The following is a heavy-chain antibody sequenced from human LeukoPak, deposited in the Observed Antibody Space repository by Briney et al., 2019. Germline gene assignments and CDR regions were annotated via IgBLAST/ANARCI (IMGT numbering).Heavy chain of an antibody. J-gene: IGHJ3*02. Sequence: SSETLSLTCAVYGGSFSGYYWSWIRQPPGKGLEWIGSIYYSGSTYYNPSLKSRVTISVDTSKNQFSLKLSSVTAADTAVYYCARIAAVAFDIWGQGTMVTVSS. CDR3: ARIAAVAFDI. CDR2: IYYSGST. V-gene: IGHV4-34*01. D-gene: IGHD6-13*01. CDR1: GGSFSGYY.